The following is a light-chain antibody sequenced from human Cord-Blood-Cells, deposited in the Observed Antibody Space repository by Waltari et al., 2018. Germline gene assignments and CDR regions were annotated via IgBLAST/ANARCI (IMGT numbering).Light chain of an antibody. CDR1: QSVSSY. Sequence: EIVLTQSPATLSLSPGERATLSCRASQSVSSYLAWYQQKPGKAPRLLIYDASNRATGIPARFSGSESETDFTLTISILEPDDFTVYYCQQRSNWGLTFGGGTKVEIK. CDR3: QQRSNWGLT. CDR2: DAS. J-gene: IGKJ4*01. V-gene: IGKV3-11*01.